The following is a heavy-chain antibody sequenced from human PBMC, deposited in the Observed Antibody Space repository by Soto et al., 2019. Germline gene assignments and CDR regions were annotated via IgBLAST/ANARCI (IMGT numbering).Heavy chain of an antibody. V-gene: IGHV4-31*03. CDR3: ARGARYCGNTQPGVAAAMAV. Sequence: PSETLSLTCTVSGGSISSVGYYWSWIRQHPGKGLEWIGYIYYSGSTYYNPSLKSRVTISVDTSKNQFSLKLSSVTAADTAVYYCARGARYCGNTQPGVAAAMAVWGQG. CDR1: GGSISSVGYY. CDR2: IYYSGST. D-gene: IGHD2-21*01. J-gene: IGHJ6*02.